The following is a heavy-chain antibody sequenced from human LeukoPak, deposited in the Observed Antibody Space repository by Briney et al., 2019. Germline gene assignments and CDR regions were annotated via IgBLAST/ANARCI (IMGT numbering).Heavy chain of an antibody. CDR1: GGSISGYY. CDR2: ISYSGTT. D-gene: IGHD2-8*02. Sequence: SETLSLTCTVSGGSISGYYWSWFRQAPGKGPEWIGYISYSGTTNYNPSLKSRVTISVDTPKNQFSLKLSSVTAADTAVYYCARDTDGRWFDPWGQGTLVTVSS. CDR3: ARDTDGRWFDP. J-gene: IGHJ5*02. V-gene: IGHV4-59*01.